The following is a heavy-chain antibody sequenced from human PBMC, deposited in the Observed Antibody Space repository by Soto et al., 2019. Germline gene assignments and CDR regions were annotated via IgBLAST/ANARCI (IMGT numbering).Heavy chain of an antibody. D-gene: IGHD2-2*01. CDR2: IKSKNDGGTT. J-gene: IGHJ4*02. V-gene: IGHV3-15*07. CDR1: GCGVTNSW. CDR3: TSAGQYCTSTTCKAY. Sequence: GCLRLCCAACGCGVTNSWMNWVRQAPGKGLEWVGRIKSKNDGGTTDYAAPVQGRFTISRDDSKTTIYLQMNSLKTEDTAVYYCTSAGQYCTSTTCKAYWGQGTPVTVSS.